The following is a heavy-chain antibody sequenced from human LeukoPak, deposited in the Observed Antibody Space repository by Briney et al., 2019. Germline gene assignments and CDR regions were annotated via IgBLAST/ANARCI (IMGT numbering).Heavy chain of an antibody. CDR2: IYYSGST. CDR1: GGSISSYY. Sequence: SETLSLTCTVSGGSISSYYWSWIRQPPGKGLEWIGYIYYSGSTNYNPSLRSRVTISVDTSKNQFSLKLSSVTAADTAVYYCARESRDGYNILDYWGQGTLVTVSS. D-gene: IGHD5-24*01. CDR3: ARESRDGYNILDY. J-gene: IGHJ4*02. V-gene: IGHV4-59*01.